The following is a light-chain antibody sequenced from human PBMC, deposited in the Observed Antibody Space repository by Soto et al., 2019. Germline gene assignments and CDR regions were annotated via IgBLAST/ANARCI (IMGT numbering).Light chain of an antibody. V-gene: IGLV3-21*04. CDR2: YGR. Sequence: SYELTQSPSLSVAPGKTAIFTCGGNNIGAKSVHWYQQKPGQAPVVVIYYGRDRPSGIPERFSGSNSGNTATLTISRVEAGDEADYYCQVWDTTTELGVFGGGTKLTVL. CDR3: QVWDTTTELGV. J-gene: IGLJ3*02. CDR1: NIGAKS.